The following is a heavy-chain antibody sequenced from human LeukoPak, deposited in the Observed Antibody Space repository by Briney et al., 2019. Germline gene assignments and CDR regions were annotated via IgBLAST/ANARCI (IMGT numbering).Heavy chain of an antibody. CDR2: ISGSDSST. CDR3: ATDSSGWSPFEY. CDR1: GFTFSSYA. Sequence: GGSLRLSCAASGFTFSSYAMNWVRQAPGKGLEWVSAISGSDSSTYYADSVKGRFTISRDNSKNTLYLQMNSLRAEATAVYYCATDSSGWSPFEYWGQGTLVTVSS. J-gene: IGHJ4*02. D-gene: IGHD6-19*01. V-gene: IGHV3-23*01.